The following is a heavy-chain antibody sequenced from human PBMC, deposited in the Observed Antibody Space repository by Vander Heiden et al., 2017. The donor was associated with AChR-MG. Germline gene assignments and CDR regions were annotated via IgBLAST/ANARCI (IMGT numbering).Heavy chain of an antibody. CDR1: GCSISSSSYY. D-gene: IGHD6-13*01. Sequence: QLQLQESGPGLVKPSETLSLTCTVSGCSISSSSYYWGWIRQPPGKGLEWIGSIYYSGSTYYNPSLKSRVTISVDTSKNQFSLKLSSVTAADTAVYYCESGIAAAGTDYWGQGTLVTVSS. V-gene: IGHV4-39*01. CDR3: ESGIAAAGTDY. CDR2: IYYSGST. J-gene: IGHJ4*02.